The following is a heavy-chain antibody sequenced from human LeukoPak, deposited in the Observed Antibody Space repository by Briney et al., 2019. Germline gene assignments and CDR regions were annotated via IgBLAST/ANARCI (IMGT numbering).Heavy chain of an antibody. D-gene: IGHD1-26*01. Sequence: GESLKISCKGSGYAFTTNWIGWVRQMPGKGLEWMGIIYPAGSDTRYSPSFQGQVTISADKSISTAYLQWNSLKASDTAMYYCARPGYSGSLEYWGQGTLVTVSS. CDR3: ARPGYSGSLEY. J-gene: IGHJ4*02. CDR2: IYPAGSDT. V-gene: IGHV5-51*01. CDR1: GYAFTTNW.